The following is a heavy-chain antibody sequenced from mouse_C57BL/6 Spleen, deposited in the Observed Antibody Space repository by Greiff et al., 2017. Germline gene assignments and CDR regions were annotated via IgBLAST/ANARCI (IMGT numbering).Heavy chain of an antibody. CDR2: IYPGSGST. V-gene: IGHV1-55*01. J-gene: IGHJ4*01. D-gene: IGHD1-1*01. CDR1: GYTFTSYW. Sequence: QVQLQQPGAELVKPGASVKMSCKASGYTFTSYWITWVKQRPGQGLEWIGDIYPGSGSTNYNEKFKSKATLTVDTSSSTAYMQLSSLTAEDSAVYYCARPLGKAYAMDYWGQGTSVTVSS. CDR3: ARPLGKAYAMDY.